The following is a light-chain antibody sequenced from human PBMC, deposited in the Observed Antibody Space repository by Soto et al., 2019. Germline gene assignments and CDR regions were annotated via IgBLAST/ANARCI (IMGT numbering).Light chain of an antibody. J-gene: IGKJ1*01. Sequence: EIVLTQSPGSLSLSPGERATLSCRASQSVSSNLVWYQQHPGQAPRLLIYGASSRATGIPDRFSGSGSGTDFSLTIRRLEPDDFAVYYCQKYGNFWTFGQGTKVDIK. CDR2: GAS. CDR3: QKYGNFWT. CDR1: QSVSSN. V-gene: IGKV3-20*01.